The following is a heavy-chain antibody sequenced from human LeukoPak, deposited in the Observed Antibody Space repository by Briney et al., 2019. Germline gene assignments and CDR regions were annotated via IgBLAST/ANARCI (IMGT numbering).Heavy chain of an antibody. V-gene: IGHV5-51*01. D-gene: IGHD3-22*01. CDR2: MHPSHSET. Sequence: GESLKISCKTSGYSFSNYWIGWVRQMPGKGLEWMGIMHPSHSETRYTPSFQGQVTFSVDTSISTAYLQWSSLKASDTAIFYCVRLDIGGYYYVHYWGQGTLVTVSS. CDR1: GYSFSNYW. CDR3: VRLDIGGYYYVHY. J-gene: IGHJ4*02.